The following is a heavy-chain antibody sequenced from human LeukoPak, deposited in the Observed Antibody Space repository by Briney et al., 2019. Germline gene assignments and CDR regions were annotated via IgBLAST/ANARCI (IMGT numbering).Heavy chain of an antibody. CDR1: GFGFTAAW. CDR2: IKSKGGGETT. V-gene: IGHV3-15*01. J-gene: IGHJ4*02. CDR3: AWQTKFDFWRMDY. D-gene: IGHD3-3*01. Sequence: GSLRLSCAASGFGFTAAWMSWVRQAPGKGPEWVGRIKSKGGGETTDYAAPVKGRFTISRDDSKNTLYLQMDGLKTEDTAVYYCAWQTKFDFWRMDYWGLGTLVTVST.